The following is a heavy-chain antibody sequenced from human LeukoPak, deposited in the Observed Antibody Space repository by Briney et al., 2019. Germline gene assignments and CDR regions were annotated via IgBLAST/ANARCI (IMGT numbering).Heavy chain of an antibody. Sequence: PGRSLRLSCAASGFTFSRYAMHWVRQAPGKGLEWVAVISYDGSNKYYADSVKGRFAISRDNSKNTLYLQMNSLRAEDTALYYCAKAFYCGSGSCYSAFDFWGQGTLVTVSS. CDR1: GFTFSRYA. D-gene: IGHD3-10*01. V-gene: IGHV3-30*09. CDR2: ISYDGSNK. J-gene: IGHJ4*02. CDR3: AKAFYCGSGSCYSAFDF.